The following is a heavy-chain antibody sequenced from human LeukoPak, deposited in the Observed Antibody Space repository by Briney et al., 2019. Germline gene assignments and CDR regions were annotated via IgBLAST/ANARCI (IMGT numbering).Heavy chain of an antibody. D-gene: IGHD5-12*01. CDR2: ISYSGST. CDR1: SGSVSSGSNH. CDR3: AREYSAYDSGYYYYTMDV. Sequence: SETLSLTCSVSSGSVSSGSNHWSWIRQPPGKGLEWIGYISYSGSTNYNPSLKSRVTISVDTSKNQFSLKLSSVSAADTAVYYCAREYSAYDSGYYYYTMDVWGQGTTVTVSS. J-gene: IGHJ6*02. V-gene: IGHV4-61*01.